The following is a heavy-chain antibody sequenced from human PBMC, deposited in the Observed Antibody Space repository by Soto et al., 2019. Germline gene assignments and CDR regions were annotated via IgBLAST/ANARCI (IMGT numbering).Heavy chain of an antibody. CDR3: ARRMITFGGVIPWVLLDI. CDR2: IYYSGST. J-gene: IGHJ3*02. D-gene: IGHD3-16*02. CDR1: GGAISSGGYY. Sequence: LSLTCTVSGGAISSGGYYWSWIRQHPGKGLEWIGYIYYSGSTYYNPSLKSRVTISVDTSKNQFSLKLSSVTAADTAVYYCARRMITFGGVIPWVLLDIWGQGTMVTVSS. V-gene: IGHV4-31*03.